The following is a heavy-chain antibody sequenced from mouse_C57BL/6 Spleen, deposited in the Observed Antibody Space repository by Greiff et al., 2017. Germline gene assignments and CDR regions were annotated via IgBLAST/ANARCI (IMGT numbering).Heavy chain of an antibody. CDR1: GFTFSSYA. J-gene: IGHJ2*01. CDR3: ARDGIYYDYASGYYFDY. D-gene: IGHD2-4*01. Sequence: EVKLVESGGGLVKPGGSLKLSCAASGFTFSSYAMSWVRQTPEKRLEWVATISDGGSYTYYPDNVKGRITISRDNAKNTLYLQMSHLKSEDTAMYYCARDGIYYDYASGYYFDYWGHGTTLTVAS. CDR2: ISDGGSYT. V-gene: IGHV5-4*01.